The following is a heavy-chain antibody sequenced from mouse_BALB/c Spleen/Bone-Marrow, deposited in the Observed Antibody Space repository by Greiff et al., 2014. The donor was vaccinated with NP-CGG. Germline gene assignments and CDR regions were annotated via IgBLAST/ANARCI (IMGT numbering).Heavy chain of an antibody. CDR2: INPSSGYT. CDR1: GYSFTSYT. V-gene: IGHV1-4*01. D-gene: IGHD2-4*01. CDR3: ARGWDYEGYFDY. J-gene: IGHJ2*01. Sequence: QVQLQQPGAELARPGASVKMSCKAFGYSFTSYTMHWVKQRPGQGLEWIGYINPSSGYTNYNQKFKDKATLTADKSSSTAYMQLSSLTSEDSAVYYCARGWDYEGYFDYWGQGTTLTVSS.